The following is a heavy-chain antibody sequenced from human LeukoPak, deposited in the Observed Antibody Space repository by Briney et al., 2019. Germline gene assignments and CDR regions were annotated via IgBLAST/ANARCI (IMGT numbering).Heavy chain of an antibody. Sequence: ASVKVSCKASGYTFTGYYIHWVRQAPGQGLEWMGWINPNSGGTNSAQKFQGRVTMTRDTSITTVYMELSRLTSDDTAVYYCARDGAPPEGFDIWGQGTMVTVSS. CDR2: INPNSGGT. J-gene: IGHJ3*02. D-gene: IGHD1-26*01. CDR1: GYTFTGYY. CDR3: ARDGAPPEGFDI. V-gene: IGHV1-2*02.